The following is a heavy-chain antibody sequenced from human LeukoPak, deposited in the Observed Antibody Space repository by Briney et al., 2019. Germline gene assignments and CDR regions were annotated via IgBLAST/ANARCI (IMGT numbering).Heavy chain of an antibody. CDR1: GFTFSNNW. Sequence: GGSLRLSCAASGFTFSNNWMTWVRQAPGKGLEWVSAISASGGSTYYADSVKGRFTFSRDNSKNTLHLQLNSLRAEDTAVYYCAKGTEPSDYGAHFDYWGQGTLVTVSS. D-gene: IGHD4-17*01. J-gene: IGHJ4*02. CDR2: ISASGGST. V-gene: IGHV3-23*01. CDR3: AKGTEPSDYGAHFDY.